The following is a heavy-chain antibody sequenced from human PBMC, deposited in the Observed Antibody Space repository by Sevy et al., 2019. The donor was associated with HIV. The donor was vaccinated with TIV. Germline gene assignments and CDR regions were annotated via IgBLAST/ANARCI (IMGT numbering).Heavy chain of an antibody. Sequence: GGSLRRSCAASGFTFSKYSMSWVRQPPGKGLEWVSTLSFGCGEINYADFVKGRLTISRVNSKSSVYLQMNNLRPEDTAVYYCAREGCTKPHDYWGQGTLVTVSS. CDR3: AREGCTKPHDY. CDR1: GFTFSKYS. J-gene: IGHJ4*02. V-gene: IGHV3-23*01. CDR2: LSFGCGEI. D-gene: IGHD2-8*01.